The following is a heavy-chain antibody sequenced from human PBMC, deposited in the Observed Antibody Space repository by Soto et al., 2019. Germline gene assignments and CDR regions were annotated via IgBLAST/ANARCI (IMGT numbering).Heavy chain of an antibody. CDR1: GFTFGSYA. CDR3: ANPYSTSATGSFDI. CDR2: LTGSGGRT. V-gene: IGHV3-23*01. J-gene: IGHJ3*02. D-gene: IGHD6-13*01. Sequence: EVQLLESGGGLVQPGGSLRLSCAASGFTFGSYAMSWVRQAPGKGLEWVSALTGSGGRTYYGDSVKGRFTISRDNSKKTLYLQMNSLRAEDTAVYYCANPYSTSATGSFDIWGQGTMVTVSS.